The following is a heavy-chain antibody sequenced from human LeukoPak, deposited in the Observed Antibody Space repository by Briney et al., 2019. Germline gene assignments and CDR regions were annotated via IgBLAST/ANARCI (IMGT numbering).Heavy chain of an antibody. CDR2: IYYSGST. D-gene: IGHD6-6*01. Sequence: PSETLSLTCTVSGGSISSYYWSWIRQPPGKGLEWIGYIYYSGSTNYNPSLKSRVTISVDTSKNQFSLKLSSVTAAGTAVYYCAXVNSSSNYYYMDVWGKGTTVTVSS. CDR1: GGSISSYY. V-gene: IGHV4-59*08. J-gene: IGHJ6*03. CDR3: AXVNSSSNYYYMDV.